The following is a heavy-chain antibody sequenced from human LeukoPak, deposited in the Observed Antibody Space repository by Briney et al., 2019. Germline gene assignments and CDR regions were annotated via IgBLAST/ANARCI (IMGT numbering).Heavy chain of an antibody. J-gene: IGHJ4*02. CDR3: ARAFVCSTSCYEGY. CDR1: GFTFSSYE. Sequence: GGSLRLSCAASGFTFSSYEMNWVRQAPGKGLEWVSYISSSSSTIYYADSVKGRFTISRDNAKNSLYLQMNSLRVEDTAVYYCARAFVCSTSCYEGYWGQGTLVTVSS. V-gene: IGHV3-48*01. CDR2: ISSSSSTI. D-gene: IGHD2-2*01.